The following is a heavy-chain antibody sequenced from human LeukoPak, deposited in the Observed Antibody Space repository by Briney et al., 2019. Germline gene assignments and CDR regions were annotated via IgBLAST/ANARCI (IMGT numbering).Heavy chain of an antibody. V-gene: IGHV3-23*01. CDR2: ISGSGGST. D-gene: IGHD6-19*01. CDR3: AKDARGWYRSTYFDY. CDR1: GFTLSSYA. Sequence: GGSLRLSCAASGFTLSSYAMSWVRQAPGKGLEWVSAISGSGGSTYYADSVKGRFTISRDNSKNTLYLQMNSLRAEDTAVYYCAKDARGWYRSTYFDYWGQGTLVTVSS. J-gene: IGHJ4*02.